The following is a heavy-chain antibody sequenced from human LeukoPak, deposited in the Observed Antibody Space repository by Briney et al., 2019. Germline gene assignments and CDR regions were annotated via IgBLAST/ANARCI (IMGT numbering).Heavy chain of an antibody. V-gene: IGHV3-30*18. CDR1: GFTFSSYG. D-gene: IGHD3-22*01. Sequence: PGGSLRPSCAASGFTFSSYGMHWVRQAPGRGLEWVAVISYDGSNKYYADSVKGRFTISRDNSKNTLYLQMNSLRAEDTAVYYCAKDRHYDSRLRDYWGQGTLVTVSS. J-gene: IGHJ4*02. CDR3: AKDRHYDSRLRDY. CDR2: ISYDGSNK.